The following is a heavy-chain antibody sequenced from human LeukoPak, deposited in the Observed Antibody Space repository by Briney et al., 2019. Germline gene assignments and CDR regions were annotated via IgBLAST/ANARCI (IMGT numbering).Heavy chain of an antibody. J-gene: IGHJ5*02. V-gene: IGHV4-59*02. CDR2: IYYSGST. CDR1: GGSVSNSY. CDR3: ARDTVERNAHAWFDP. D-gene: IGHD5-24*01. Sequence: SETLSLTCIVSGGSVSNSYWSWIRQPPGKGLEWIGYIYYSGSTNYNPSLKSRVTISVDTSKNQFSLKLSSVTAADTAVYYCARDTVERNAHAWFDPWGQGTLVTVSS.